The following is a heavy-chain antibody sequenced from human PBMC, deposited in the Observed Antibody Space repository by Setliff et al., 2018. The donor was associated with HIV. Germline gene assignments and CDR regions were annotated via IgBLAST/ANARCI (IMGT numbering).Heavy chain of an antibody. CDR1: GFTFSSYT. CDR3: ARYCSGATCPPWF. V-gene: IGHV3-21*01. D-gene: IGHD2-15*01. Sequence: PGGSLRLSCTASGFTFSSYTMTWVRQAPRKGLEWVSSISSRTSYIHYADSVKGRFTMSRDNAKNSLYLQMNSLRDEDTAVYYCARYCSGATCPPWFWGQGTLVTVSS. CDR2: ISSRTSYI. J-gene: IGHJ4*02.